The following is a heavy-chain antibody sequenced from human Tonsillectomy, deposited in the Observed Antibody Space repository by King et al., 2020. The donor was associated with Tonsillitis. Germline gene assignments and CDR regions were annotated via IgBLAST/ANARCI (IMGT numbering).Heavy chain of an antibody. D-gene: IGHD3/OR15-3a*01. V-gene: IGHV3-15*01. Sequence: VQLVESGGGLVKPGGSLRLSCAVSGLTFANAWMAWVRQAPGKGLEWVGRIKSKADAGTTDYAAPVRGRFSISRDDSQNTLYLQMHNLKTYDTPVYFCTSGPRTLLDYWGQGNLVTVSS. CDR3: TSGPRTLLDY. J-gene: IGHJ4*02. CDR1: GLTFANAW. CDR2: IKSKADAGTT.